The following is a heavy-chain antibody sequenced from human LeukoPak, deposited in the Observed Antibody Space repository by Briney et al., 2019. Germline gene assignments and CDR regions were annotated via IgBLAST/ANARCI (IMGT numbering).Heavy chain of an antibody. CDR3: ARPGNWVFDS. J-gene: IGHJ4*02. D-gene: IGHD7-27*01. Sequence: VASVKVSCKASGYTFTDYFIHWVRQAPGQGLEWMGWINPNSGGTNYAQKFQGRVTMTRDTSISTAYLELSRLTSDDTAVYYCARPGNWVFDSWGQGTLVTVSS. V-gene: IGHV1-2*02. CDR1: GYTFTDYF. CDR2: INPNSGGT.